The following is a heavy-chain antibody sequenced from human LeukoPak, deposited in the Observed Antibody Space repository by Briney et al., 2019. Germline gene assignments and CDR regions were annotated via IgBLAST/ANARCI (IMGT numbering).Heavy chain of an antibody. CDR2: ISGSGGST. V-gene: IGHV3-23*01. Sequence: GGSLRLSCAASGFTFSSYAMSWVRQAPGKGLEWVSAISGSGGSTYYADSVKGRFTISRDNSKNTLYLQMNSLRAEDTAAYYCAKDIGHYDILTGYLNDAFDIWGQGTMVTVSS. CDR3: AKDIGHYDILTGYLNDAFDI. J-gene: IGHJ3*02. CDR1: GFTFSSYA. D-gene: IGHD3-9*01.